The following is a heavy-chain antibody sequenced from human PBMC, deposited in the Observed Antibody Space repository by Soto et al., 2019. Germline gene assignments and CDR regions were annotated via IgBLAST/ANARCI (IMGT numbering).Heavy chain of an antibody. CDR1: GFTFSSYS. CDR3: ARVSYSSSFFDY. J-gene: IGHJ4*02. Sequence: EVQLVASGGGLVKPGGSLRLSCAASGFTFSSYSMNWVRQAPGTGLEWVSSISSSSSYIYYADSVKGRCTISRDTAKNSLYLQMNRRSAEDTAVYYGARVSYSSSFFDYWGQGSLFTVSS. D-gene: IGHD6-13*01. V-gene: IGHV3-21*01. CDR2: ISSSSSYI.